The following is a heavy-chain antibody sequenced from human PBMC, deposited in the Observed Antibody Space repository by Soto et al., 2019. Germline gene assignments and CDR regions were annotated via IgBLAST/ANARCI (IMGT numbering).Heavy chain of an antibody. CDR3: ARRLFTSTWPSYFDS. J-gene: IGHJ4*02. CDR2: IHYSGST. Sequence: SETLSLTCTVSGGSISSSSYYWGWIRQPPGKGLEWIGCIHYSGSTYYNPSLRSRVTSSVDTSKNQFSLKVSSVTAADTAVYYCARRLFTSTWPSYFDSWGQGTPVTVSS. CDR1: GGSISSSSYY. D-gene: IGHD6-13*01. V-gene: IGHV4-39*01.